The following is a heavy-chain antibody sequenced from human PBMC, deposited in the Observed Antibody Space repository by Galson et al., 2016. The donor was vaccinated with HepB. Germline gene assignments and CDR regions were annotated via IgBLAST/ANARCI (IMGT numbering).Heavy chain of an antibody. J-gene: IGHJ4*02. CDR2: ISRSGSSR. CDR1: GFTFSDYY. D-gene: IGHD3-22*01. V-gene: IGHV3-11*01. CDR3: AIGVYDSSGYDY. Sequence: SLRLSCAASGFTFSDYYMSWIRQAPGKGLEWISHISRSGSSRYYADSVKGRFTISRDNANNSLYIQMNSLRAEDTDVYYCAIGVYDSSGYDYWGQGTLVTVSS.